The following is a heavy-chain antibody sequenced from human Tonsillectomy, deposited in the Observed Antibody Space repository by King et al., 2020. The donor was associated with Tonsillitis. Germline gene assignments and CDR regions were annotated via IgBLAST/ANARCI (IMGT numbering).Heavy chain of an antibody. D-gene: IGHD1-26*01. V-gene: IGHV3-9*01. Sequence: VQLVESGGGLVQPGRSLRLSCAASGFTFDDYAMHWVRQAPGKGLEWVSGISWNSGSIGYADSVKGRFTISRDNAKNSLYLQMNSLRAEDTALYYCAKDIYGSSSTSPDNWGQGTLVTVSS. J-gene: IGHJ4*02. CDR2: ISWNSGSI. CDR3: AKDIYGSSSTSPDN. CDR1: GFTFDDYA.